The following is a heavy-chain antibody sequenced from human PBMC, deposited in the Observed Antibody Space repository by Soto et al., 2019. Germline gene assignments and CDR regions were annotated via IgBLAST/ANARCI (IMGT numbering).Heavy chain of an antibody. J-gene: IGHJ4*02. CDR2: ISAYNGNT. Sequence: QVQLVQSGAEVKKPGASVKVSCKASGYTFTSYGISWVRQAPGQGLEWMGWISAYNGNTNYAQKLQVRVTMTTDTSTSTAYMELRSLRSDGTAVYYCAREKLISGNSVSYYLNDYWGQGTLVTVSS. V-gene: IGHV1-18*01. D-gene: IGHD1-26*01. CDR1: GYTFTSYG. CDR3: AREKLISGNSVSYYLNDY.